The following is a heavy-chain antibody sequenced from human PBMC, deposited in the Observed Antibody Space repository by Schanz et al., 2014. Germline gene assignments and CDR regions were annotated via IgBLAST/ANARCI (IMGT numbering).Heavy chain of an antibody. CDR3: AKQDGYIVVVPVDY. CDR1: GFTFSSYT. CDR2: ISSTSTYL. D-gene: IGHD2-2*01. Sequence: EVQLVESGGGLVQPGGSVRLSCAASGFTFSSYTMKWVRQAPGKGLEWVSSISSTSTYLYYADSVKGRFTISRDSARNSLYLQMNSLRAEDTAVYYCAKQDGYIVVVPVDYWGQGTLVTVSS. V-gene: IGHV3-21*02. J-gene: IGHJ4*02.